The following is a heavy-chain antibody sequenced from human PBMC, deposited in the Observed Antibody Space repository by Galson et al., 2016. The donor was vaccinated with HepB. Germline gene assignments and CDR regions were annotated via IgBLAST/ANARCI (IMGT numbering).Heavy chain of an antibody. J-gene: IGHJ6*02. CDR3: ARIRYTNTWYSDYYGMDV. CDR2: IYWDNDQ. D-gene: IGHD6-13*01. CDR1: GFSLSTSAMA. Sequence: PALVKPTQTLTLTCTFSGFSLSTSAMAVGWFRQPPGKALEWLALIYWDNDQRYSPSLERRLTISKDTSKNQVVLTMTNMDPVDTGTYYCARIRYTNTWYSDYYGMDVWGQGTAVTVSS. V-gene: IGHV2-5*02.